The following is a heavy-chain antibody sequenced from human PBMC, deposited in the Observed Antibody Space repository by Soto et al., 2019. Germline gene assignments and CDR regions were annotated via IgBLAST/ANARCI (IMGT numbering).Heavy chain of an antibody. Sequence: SVKVSCKASGGAFSSYAISWVRQAPGQGLEWMGGIIPIFGTANYAQKFQGRVTITADESTSTAYMELSSLRSEDTAVYYCARGGNYYDSSGPWAFDIWGQGTMVTVSS. CDR3: ARGGNYYDSSGPWAFDI. CDR2: IIPIFGTA. V-gene: IGHV1-69*13. J-gene: IGHJ3*02. CDR1: GGAFSSYA. D-gene: IGHD3-22*01.